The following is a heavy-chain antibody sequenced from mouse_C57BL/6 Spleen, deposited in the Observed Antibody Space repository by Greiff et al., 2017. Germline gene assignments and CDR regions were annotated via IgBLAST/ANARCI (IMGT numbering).Heavy chain of an antibody. D-gene: IGHD1-1*01. J-gene: IGHJ2*01. CDR1: GFTFTDYY. V-gene: IGHV7-3*01. CDR2: IRNKANGYTT. CDR3: ARYQDDYSGSSFDY. Sequence: EVQGVESGGGLVQPGGSLSLSCAASGFTFTDYYMSWVRQPPGKALEWLGFIRNKANGYTTENSASVKGRFTISRDTSQSILYLQMNALRAEYSATSYCARYQDDYSGSSFDYWGQGTTLTVSS.